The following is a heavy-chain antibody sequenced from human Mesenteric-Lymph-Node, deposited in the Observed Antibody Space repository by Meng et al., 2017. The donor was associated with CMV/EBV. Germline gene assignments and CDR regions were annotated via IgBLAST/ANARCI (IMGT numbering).Heavy chain of an antibody. D-gene: IGHD1-7*01. CDR3: AKSIRRARTGTSGMDV. CDR1: GFTFSNYW. J-gene: IGHJ6*02. CDR2: IYSGGSGT. Sequence: GESPKISCAASGFTFSNYWMSWVRQAPGKGLEWVSVIYSGGSGTYYADSVKGRFTISRDDSKNTLYLQMNSLRAEDTAVYCCAKSIRRARTGTSGMDVWGQGTTVTVSS. V-gene: IGHV3-23*03.